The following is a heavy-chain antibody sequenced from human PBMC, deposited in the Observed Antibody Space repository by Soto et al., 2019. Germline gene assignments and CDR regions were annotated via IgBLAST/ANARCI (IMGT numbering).Heavy chain of an antibody. CDR1: GYTFTNYG. CDR2: ISANSGNT. CDR3: AREGNLNSLDY. V-gene: IGHV1-18*01. Sequence: QVQLEQSGAEVKKPGASVKVSCKASGYTFTNYGISWVRQAHGQGLEWMGWISANSGNTNYAQKFQGGVTMTTDTSTSTAFMELRSLSSDDTAMYYCAREGNLNSLDYWGQGTLVTVSS. J-gene: IGHJ4*02. D-gene: IGHD4-4*01.